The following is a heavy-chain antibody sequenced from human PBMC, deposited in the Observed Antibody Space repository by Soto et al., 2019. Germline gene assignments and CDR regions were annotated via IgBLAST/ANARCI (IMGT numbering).Heavy chain of an antibody. CDR3: ARAADRGSGYVNWFDS. CDR1: GDSISSGDYY. CDR2: IYYSGNT. D-gene: IGHD3-3*01. Sequence: SKTLSLTCTVSGDSISSGDYYWSWIRQPPGKGLEWIGYIYYSGNTYFNPSLKSRLIISVDTSNNQFSLKVSSVTAADTAVYYCARAADRGSGYVNWFDSWGQGTLVTVSS. V-gene: IGHV4-30-4*01. J-gene: IGHJ5*01.